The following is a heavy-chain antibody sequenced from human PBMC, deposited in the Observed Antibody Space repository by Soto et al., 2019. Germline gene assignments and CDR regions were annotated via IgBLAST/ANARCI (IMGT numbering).Heavy chain of an antibody. Sequence: QVQLVQSGAEVKKPGASVKVFCKASGYTFTDYAIHWVRQAPGQRLELMGWIAPGNGNTKYSQNFQGRVTITRDTSATTAYMELSSLRSEYTAVYYCAKGSRMWTPDYWGQGTLVTVSS. J-gene: IGHJ4*02. CDR3: AKGSRMWTPDY. D-gene: IGHD2-21*01. V-gene: IGHV1-3*01. CDR2: IAPGNGNT. CDR1: GYTFTDYA.